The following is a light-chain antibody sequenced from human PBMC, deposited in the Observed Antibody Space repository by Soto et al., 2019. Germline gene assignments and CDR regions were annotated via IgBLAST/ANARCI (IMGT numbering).Light chain of an antibody. J-gene: IGLJ2*01. CDR3: SSYTSTNTLV. V-gene: IGLV2-14*01. CDR2: GVS. Sequence: QSVLTQPASVSGSPGQSITISCTGTSSDVGDYNYVSWYQQNLGKAPKLIIYGVSNRPSGISNRFSGSKSGNTASLTISGLQAEDEADYYCSSYTSTNTLVFGGGTKLTVL. CDR1: SSDVGDYNY.